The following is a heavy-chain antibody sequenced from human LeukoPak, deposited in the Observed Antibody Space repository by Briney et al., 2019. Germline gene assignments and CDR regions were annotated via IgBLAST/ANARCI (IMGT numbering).Heavy chain of an antibody. CDR1: GGSVGSITSYY. V-gene: IGHV4-61*03. Sequence: KSSETLSLTCTVSGGSVGSITSYYWHWIRQPPGKGLEWIGFIYYGANTIYNPSLESRLTISVDTSNKHFSLRLTSVTAADTAMYFCARSGGFGSDYWGQGTLVTVSS. D-gene: IGHD6-25*01. CDR2: IYYGANT. J-gene: IGHJ4*02. CDR3: ARSGGFGSDY.